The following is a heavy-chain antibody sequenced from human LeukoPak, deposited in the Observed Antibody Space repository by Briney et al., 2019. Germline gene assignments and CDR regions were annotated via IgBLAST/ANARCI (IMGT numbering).Heavy chain of an antibody. Sequence: GGSLRLSCAASGFTFRNYNMNWVRQAPGKGLEWVSSITGTSLYIYYADSVNGRFTISRDDAKNTLYLQMNSLRAEDTAVYYCAKEEGLFDYWGQGTLVTVSS. V-gene: IGHV3-21*01. CDR1: GFTFRNYN. J-gene: IGHJ4*02. CDR3: AKEEGLFDY. CDR2: ITGTSLYI.